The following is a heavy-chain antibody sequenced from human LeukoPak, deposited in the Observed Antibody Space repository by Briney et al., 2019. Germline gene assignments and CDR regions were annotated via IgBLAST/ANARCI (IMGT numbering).Heavy chain of an antibody. V-gene: IGHV4-59*01. CDR1: GGSISSYY. Sequence: PSETLSLTCTVSGGSISSYYWSWIRQPPGKGLEWIGYISYSGSTNYNPSLKSRVTISVDTSKNQFSLKLSSATAADTAVYYCARAIVGATTLDYWCQGTLVTVS. D-gene: IGHD1-26*01. J-gene: IGHJ4*02. CDR2: ISYSGST. CDR3: ARAIVGATTLDY.